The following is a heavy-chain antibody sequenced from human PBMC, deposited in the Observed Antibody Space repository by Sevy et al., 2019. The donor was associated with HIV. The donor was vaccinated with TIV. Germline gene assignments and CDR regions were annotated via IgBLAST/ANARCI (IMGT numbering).Heavy chain of an antibody. CDR2: ISAHNGDT. Sequence: ASVKVSCKASGYTFTSYRIYWVRQAPGQRLESMGWISAHNGDTNYAQKFQGRVTMITDTSTTTAYMALRSLRSDDTALDYCARAYCSGGRCYSLAYWGQGTLVTVSS. D-gene: IGHD2-15*01. J-gene: IGHJ4*02. CDR3: ARAYCSGGRCYSLAY. V-gene: IGHV1-18*01. CDR1: GYTFTSYR.